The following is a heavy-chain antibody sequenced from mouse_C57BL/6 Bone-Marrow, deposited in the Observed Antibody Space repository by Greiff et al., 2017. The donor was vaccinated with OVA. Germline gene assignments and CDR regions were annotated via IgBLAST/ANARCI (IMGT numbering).Heavy chain of an antibody. CDR2: INPNNGGT. CDR1: GYTFTDYN. D-gene: IGHD1-1*01. Sequence: VQLQQSGPELVKPGASVKIPCKASGYTFTDYNMDWVKQSHGKSLEWIGDINPNNGGTIYNQKFKGKATLTVDKSSSTAYMELRSLTSEDTAVYYCASTTVFHFDVWGTGTTVTVSS. CDR3: ASTTVFHFDV. V-gene: IGHV1-18*01. J-gene: IGHJ1*03.